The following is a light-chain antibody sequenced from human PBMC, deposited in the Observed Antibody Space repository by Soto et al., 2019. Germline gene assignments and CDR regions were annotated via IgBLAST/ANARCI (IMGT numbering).Light chain of an antibody. CDR3: LQLNDYPLT. Sequence: DIQLTQSPSFLSASVGDRITITCRASQGIRGNLAWYQQKPGNAPKILISGASSLQGGVPSRFSGSGSGTDFTLTISCLQPEDFATYYCLQLNDYPLTFGGGTKVEIK. V-gene: IGKV1-9*01. J-gene: IGKJ4*01. CDR2: GAS. CDR1: QGIRGN.